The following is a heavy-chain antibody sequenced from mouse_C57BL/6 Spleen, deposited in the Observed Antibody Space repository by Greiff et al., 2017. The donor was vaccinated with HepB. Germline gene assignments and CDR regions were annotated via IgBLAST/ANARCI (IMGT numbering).Heavy chain of an antibody. V-gene: IGHV1-19*01. CDR3: ARGGDEAWFAY. CDR2: INPYNGGT. Sequence: EVQLQQSGPVLVKPGASVKMSCKASGYTFTDYYMNWVKQSHGKSLEWIGVINPYNGGTSYNQKFKGKATLTVDKSSSTAYMELNSLTSADSAVYYCARGGDEAWFAYWGQGTLVTVSA. CDR1: GYTFTDYY. J-gene: IGHJ3*01. D-gene: IGHD3-3*01.